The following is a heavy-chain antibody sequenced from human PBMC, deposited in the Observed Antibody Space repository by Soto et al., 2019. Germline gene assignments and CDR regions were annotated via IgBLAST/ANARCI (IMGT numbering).Heavy chain of an antibody. Sequence: QPGGSLKLSCAASGFTFSSYGMHWVRQAPGKGLEWVAVISYDGSNKYYADSVKGRFTISRDNSKNTLYLQMNSLRAEDTAVYYCAKPMVRGVINGYGMDVWGQGTTVTVSS. CDR2: ISYDGSNK. CDR3: AKPMVRGVINGYGMDV. J-gene: IGHJ6*02. V-gene: IGHV3-30*18. D-gene: IGHD3-10*01. CDR1: GFTFSSYG.